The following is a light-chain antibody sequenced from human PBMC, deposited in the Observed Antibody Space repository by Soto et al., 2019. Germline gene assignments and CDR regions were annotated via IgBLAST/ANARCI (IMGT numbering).Light chain of an antibody. CDR1: SSDVGRYDY. CDR2: EVF. V-gene: IGLV2-14*01. J-gene: IGLJ3*02. Sequence: QSALTQPASGSGSPGQSITISCTGTSSDVGRYDYVSWFQQHPGRAPKLLIYEVFNRPSGVSIRFSGSKSGNTAFLTISGLQAEDEADFYCSSFTTSSTWVFGGGTKLTVL. CDR3: SSFTTSSTWV.